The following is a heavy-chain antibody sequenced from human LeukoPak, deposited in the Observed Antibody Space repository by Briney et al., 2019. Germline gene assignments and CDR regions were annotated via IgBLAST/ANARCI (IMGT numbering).Heavy chain of an antibody. CDR3: AKSRIAKYYYYMDV. J-gene: IGHJ6*03. Sequence: PGGSLRLSCAASGFTFSTYAMSWVRQAPGKRLEWVSAISDSGGSTYYADSVKGRFTISRDNSKNTLYLQMNSLRAEDTAVYYCAKSRIAKYYYYMDVWGKGTTVTVSS. CDR2: ISDSGGST. CDR1: GFTFSTYA. V-gene: IGHV3-23*01. D-gene: IGHD6-13*01.